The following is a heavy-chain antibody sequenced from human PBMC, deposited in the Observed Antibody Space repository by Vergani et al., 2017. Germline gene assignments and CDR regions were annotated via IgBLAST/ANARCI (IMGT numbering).Heavy chain of an antibody. CDR3: ARHYYDSSGHDAFDI. Sequence: QLQLQESGPGLVKPSETLSLTCTVSGGSISSSSYYWGWIRQPPGKGLEWIGSIYYSGSTYYNPSLKSRVTISVDTSKNQFSLKLSSVTAADTAVYYCARHYYDSSGHDAFDIWGQGTMVTVSS. V-gene: IGHV4-39*01. CDR1: GGSISSSSYY. J-gene: IGHJ3*02. D-gene: IGHD3-22*01. CDR2: IYYSGST.